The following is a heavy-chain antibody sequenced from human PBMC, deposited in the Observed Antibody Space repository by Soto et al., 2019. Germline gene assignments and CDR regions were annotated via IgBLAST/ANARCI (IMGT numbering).Heavy chain of an antibody. CDR2: ISGSGGST. CDR3: AKHLDGWYWSPEYYGMDV. J-gene: IGHJ6*02. CDR1: GFTFSSYA. V-gene: IGHV3-23*01. Sequence: PGGSLRLSCAAPGFTFSSYAMSWVRQAPGKGLEWVSVISGSGGSTYYADSVKGRFSISRDNFKNTLYLQMNSLRAEDTAVYYCAKHLDGWYWSPEYYGMDVWGQGTTVTVSS. D-gene: IGHD6-19*01.